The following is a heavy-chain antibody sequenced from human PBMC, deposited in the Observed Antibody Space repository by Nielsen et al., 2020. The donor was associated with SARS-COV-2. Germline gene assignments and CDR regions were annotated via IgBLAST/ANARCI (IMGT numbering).Heavy chain of an antibody. CDR2: IYWDDDK. CDR3: AHRGGGWYYPRWLYYFDY. J-gene: IGHJ4*02. D-gene: IGHD6-19*01. Sequence: SGPTLVKPTQTLTLTCTFSGFSLSTSGVGVGWIRQPPGKALEWLALIYWDDDKRYSPSLKSRLTITKDTSKNQVVLTMTNMDPVDTATYYCAHRGGGWYYPRWLYYFDYWGQGTLVTVSS. CDR1: GFSLSTSGVG. V-gene: IGHV2-5*02.